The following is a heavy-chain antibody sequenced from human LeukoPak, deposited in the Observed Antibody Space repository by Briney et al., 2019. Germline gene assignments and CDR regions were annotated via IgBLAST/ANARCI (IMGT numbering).Heavy chain of an antibody. V-gene: IGHV4-38-2*01. CDR2: IYHSGST. Sequence: SETLSLTCAVSGYSISSGYYWGWIRQPPGKGLEWIGSIYHSGSTYYNPSLKSRVTISVDTSKNQFSLKLGSVTAADTAVYYCARNYYDSSDYWGQGTLVTVSS. CDR1: GYSISSGYY. D-gene: IGHD3-22*01. CDR3: ARNYYDSSDY. J-gene: IGHJ4*02.